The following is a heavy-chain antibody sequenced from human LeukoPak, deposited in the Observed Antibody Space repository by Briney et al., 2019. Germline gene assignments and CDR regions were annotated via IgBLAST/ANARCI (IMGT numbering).Heavy chain of an antibody. Sequence: GGSLRLSCTVSGFTVSSNSMSWVRQAPGKGLEWVSFIYSDNTHYSDSVKGRFTISRDNSKNSLYLQMNSLRAEDTAVYYCAELGITTIGGVWGKGTTVTISS. CDR1: GFTVSSNS. CDR3: AELGITTIGGV. V-gene: IGHV3-53*01. D-gene: IGHD3-10*02. CDR2: IYSDNT. J-gene: IGHJ6*04.